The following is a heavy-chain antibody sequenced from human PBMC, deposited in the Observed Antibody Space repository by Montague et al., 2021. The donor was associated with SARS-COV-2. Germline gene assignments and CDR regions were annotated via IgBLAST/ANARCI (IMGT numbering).Heavy chain of an antibody. CDR2: IYYSGSA. CDR1: AGSISSGGYY. V-gene: IGHV4-31*03. CDR3: ARSPEPMIILIITSLNWYFDL. J-gene: IGHJ2*01. Sequence: LSLTCTVSAGSISSGGYYWSWIRQHPGKGLEWIGYIYYSGSAYYNPSLKSRVTISVDTSKNQFSLKMSSVTAADTAVYYCARSPEPMIILIITSLNWYFDLWGRGTLVTVSS. D-gene: IGHD3-22*01.